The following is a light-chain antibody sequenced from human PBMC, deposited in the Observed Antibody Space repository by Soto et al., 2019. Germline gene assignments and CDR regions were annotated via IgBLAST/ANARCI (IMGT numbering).Light chain of an antibody. Sequence: QSVLTQPPSASGTPGQRVTFSCSGGRSNIGSNYVFWYQQFPGTAPKLLIYRNNQRPSVVPDRFSGSKSGTSASLAISGLRSEDEADYYCTSWDDSLYHVVFGGGTQLTVL. CDR1: RSNIGSNY. V-gene: IGLV1-47*01. CDR3: TSWDDSLYHVV. CDR2: RNN. J-gene: IGLJ2*01.